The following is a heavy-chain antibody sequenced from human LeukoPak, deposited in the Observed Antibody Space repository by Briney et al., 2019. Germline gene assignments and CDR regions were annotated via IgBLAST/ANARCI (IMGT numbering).Heavy chain of an antibody. CDR3: ATLHRNSYYGLDV. CDR1: GRSFSGYY. CDR2: INHSGST. D-gene: IGHD3-16*02. J-gene: IGHJ6*02. Sequence: SETLSLTCAVYGRSFSGYYWSWIRQPPGKGLEWIGEINHSGSTNYNPSLKSRVTISVDTAKNQFSLKLSSVTAADTAVYYCATLHRNSYYGLDVWGQGTTVTVSS. V-gene: IGHV4-34*01.